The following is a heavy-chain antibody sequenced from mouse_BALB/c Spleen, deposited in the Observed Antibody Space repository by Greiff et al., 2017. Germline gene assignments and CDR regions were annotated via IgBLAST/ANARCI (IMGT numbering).Heavy chain of an antibody. D-gene: IGHD1-1*01. CDR2: IYPYNGGT. V-gene: IGHV1S29*02. J-gene: IGHJ1*01. CDR3: ARDYGSPYWYFDV. CDR1: GYTFTDYN. Sequence: EVKLMESGPELVKPGASVKISCKASGYTFTDYNMHWVKQSHGKSLEWIGYIYPYNGGTGYNQKFKSKATLTVDNSSSTAYMELRSLTSEDSAVYYCARDYGSPYWYFDVWGAGTTVTVSS.